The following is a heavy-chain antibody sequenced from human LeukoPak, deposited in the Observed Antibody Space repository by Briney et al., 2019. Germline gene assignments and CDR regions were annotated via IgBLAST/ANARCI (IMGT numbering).Heavy chain of an antibody. J-gene: IGHJ4*02. CDR3: ARQTIAAAGTLDY. CDR2: ISYDGS. CDR1: GFTFSSYA. V-gene: IGHV3-30-3*01. D-gene: IGHD6-13*01. Sequence: PGGSLRLSCAASGFTFSSYAMHWVRQAPGKGLEWVAVISYDGSSADSVKGRFTVSRDNSKNTLYLQMNSLRAEDTAVYYCARQTIAAAGTLDYWGQGTLVTVSS.